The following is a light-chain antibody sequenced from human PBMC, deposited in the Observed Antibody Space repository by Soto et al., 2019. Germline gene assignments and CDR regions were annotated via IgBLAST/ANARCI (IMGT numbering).Light chain of an antibody. CDR2: DAS. J-gene: IGKJ1*01. CDR1: QSIGGS. Sequence: DIQMTQSPSTLSASVGDMVTITCRASQSIGGSLAWYQQKPGKAPKLLIYDASSLESGVPSRFSGSGSGTEFTLTISSLQPDDFATYYCQQYNSYWTIGQGTKVDIK. V-gene: IGKV1-5*01. CDR3: QQYNSYWT.